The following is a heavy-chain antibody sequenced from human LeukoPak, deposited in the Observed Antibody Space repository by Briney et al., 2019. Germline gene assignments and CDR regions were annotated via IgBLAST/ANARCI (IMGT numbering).Heavy chain of an antibody. CDR1: GGSISSGGYS. J-gene: IGHJ3*02. Sequence: SETLSLTCAVSGGSISSGGYSWSRIRQPPGKGLEWIGYIYHSGSTYYNPSLKSRVTISVDRSKNQFSLKLSSVTAADTAVYYCARDSGSAFDIWGQGTMVTVSS. CDR3: ARDSGSAFDI. CDR2: IYHSGST. V-gene: IGHV4-30-2*01.